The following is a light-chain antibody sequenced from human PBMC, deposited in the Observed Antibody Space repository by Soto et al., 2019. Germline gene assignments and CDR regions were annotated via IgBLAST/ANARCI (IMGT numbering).Light chain of an antibody. V-gene: IGKV4-1*01. CDR2: WAS. Sequence: DIVMTQSPDSLAVSLGERATINCKSSQSVLYSSNNKNYLAWYQQKPGQPPKLLIYWASTRESVVPDRFSGSGSGTDFTLNISSLQAQDVAVYYCQQYYSTPYTFGQGTKLEIK. J-gene: IGKJ2*01. CDR1: QSVLYSSNNKNY. CDR3: QQYYSTPYT.